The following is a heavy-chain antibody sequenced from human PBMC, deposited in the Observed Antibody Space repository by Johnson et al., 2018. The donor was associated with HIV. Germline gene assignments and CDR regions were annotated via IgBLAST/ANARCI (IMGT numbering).Heavy chain of an antibody. D-gene: IGHD3-16*01. V-gene: IGHV3-30-3*01. Sequence: QMLLVESGGGLVQPGESLRLSCAASGFTFSSYAMHWVRQPPGKGLEWVAVISYGGNKQYYVDSVEGRFTISRDNAKNSLYLQMNSLRAEDTALYYCARQGGWAFDIWGQGTMVTV. J-gene: IGHJ3*02. CDR1: GFTFSSYA. CDR3: ARQGGWAFDI. CDR2: ISYGGNKQ.